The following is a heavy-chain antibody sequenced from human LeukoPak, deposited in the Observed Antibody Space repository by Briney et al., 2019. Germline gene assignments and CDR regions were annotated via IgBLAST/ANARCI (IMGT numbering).Heavy chain of an antibody. V-gene: IGHV3-74*01. CDR1: GFTFKNYW. D-gene: IGHD2-2*01. CDR2: INSDGSSR. J-gene: IGHJ6*02. Sequence: QSGGSLRLSCAASGFTFKNYWMHWVRLVPGKGLVWVSRINSDGSSRHYADSVKGRFTISRDNAKNTLSLQMNSLRAEDTAVYYCARVLPMCSSTSCYGMDVWGQGTTVTVSS. CDR3: ARVLPMCSSTSCYGMDV.